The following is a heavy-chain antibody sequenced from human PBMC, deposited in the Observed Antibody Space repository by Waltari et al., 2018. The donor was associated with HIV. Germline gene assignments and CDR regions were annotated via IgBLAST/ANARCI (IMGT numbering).Heavy chain of an antibody. CDR3: VKEHQYSHTWYSYYGMDV. J-gene: IGHJ6*02. CDR2: ISGSAYST. D-gene: IGHD6-13*01. Sequence: EVQLLESGGGLVQPGGALRLSCAASGFTFSNYAMSWVRQAPGKGLEWVSAISGSAYSTYYAESVKGRFTISRDNSKNKLYLQMNSLRAEDTAVYFCVKEHQYSHTWYSYYGMDVWGQG. CDR1: GFTFSNYA. V-gene: IGHV3-23*01.